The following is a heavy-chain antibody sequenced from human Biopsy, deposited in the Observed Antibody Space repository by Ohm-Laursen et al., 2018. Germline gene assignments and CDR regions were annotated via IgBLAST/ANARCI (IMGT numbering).Heavy chain of an antibody. Sequence: ESSVKVSCKASGYTFTGYHVHWVRQAPGQGLEWMGWINAKTGDTNYAQKFQGRVTMTRDKSISTAYVDLSSLRSDDTAVYYCTRGGYYYDSLAYYYWFDPWGQGTLVTVSS. CDR2: INAKTGDT. CDR1: GYTFTGYH. D-gene: IGHD3-22*01. V-gene: IGHV1-2*02. CDR3: TRGGYYYDSLAYYYWFDP. J-gene: IGHJ5*02.